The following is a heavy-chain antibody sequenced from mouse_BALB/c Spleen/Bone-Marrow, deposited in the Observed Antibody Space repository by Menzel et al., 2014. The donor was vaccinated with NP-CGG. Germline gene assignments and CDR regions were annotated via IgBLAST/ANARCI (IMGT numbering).Heavy chain of an antibody. D-gene: IGHD2-4*01. J-gene: IGHJ2*01. V-gene: IGHV14-3*02. CDR3: ARDYDYFFDY. CDR2: IDPANGNT. CDR1: GFNIKDTY. Sequence: EVQLQQSGAELVKPGASVKLSCTASGFNIKDTYMHWVKQRPEQGLEWIGWIDPANGNTKYDPNFQGKATITADTSSNTAYLQLSSLTSEGTAVYYCARDYDYFFDYWGQGTTLTVSS.